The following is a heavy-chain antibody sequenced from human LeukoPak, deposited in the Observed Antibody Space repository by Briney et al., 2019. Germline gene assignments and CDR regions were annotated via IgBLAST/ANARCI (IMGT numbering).Heavy chain of an antibody. CDR1: GFTFSTYS. CDR3: ARDLYCSSASCYAGTYYYYGLDV. V-gene: IGHV3-48*02. J-gene: IGHJ6*02. CDR2: ISSGSTTV. Sequence: PGGSLRLSCAASGFTFSTYSMNWVRQAPGKGLEWVSYISSGSTTVYYADSVRGRFTISRDNAKNSLYLQMESLRDEDTAVYYCARDLYCSSASCYAGTYYYYGLDVWGQGTTVTVSS. D-gene: IGHD2-2*01.